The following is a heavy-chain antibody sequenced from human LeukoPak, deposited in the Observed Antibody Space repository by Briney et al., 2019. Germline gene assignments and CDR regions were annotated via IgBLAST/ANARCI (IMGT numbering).Heavy chain of an antibody. Sequence: GGSLRLSCAASGFTFSIHWMSWVRQAPGKGLEWVANLEQDGSEIYHVDSVKGRFTTSRDNAKNSLYLQMNSLRAEDTAVYYCARRYYYDSSSDFDSWGQGTMVTVSS. CDR1: GFTFSIHW. V-gene: IGHV3-7*01. J-gene: IGHJ4*02. CDR2: LEQDGSEI. CDR3: ARRYYYDSSSDFDS. D-gene: IGHD3-22*01.